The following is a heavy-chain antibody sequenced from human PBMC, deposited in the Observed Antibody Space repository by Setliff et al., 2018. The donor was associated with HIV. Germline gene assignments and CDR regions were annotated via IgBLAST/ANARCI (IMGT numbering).Heavy chain of an antibody. CDR1: GYSFTNYW. CDR2: IYPGDSDT. J-gene: IGHJ4*02. Sequence: PGESLKISCEGSGYSFTNYWIAWVRQMPGRGLEWMGIIYPGDSDTRYGPSFEGQVTISADRSITTAYLQWNSLKASDTAIYYCAKRRRAPGTGDLEAYWGQGTLVTVSS. V-gene: IGHV5-51*01. D-gene: IGHD7-27*01. CDR3: AKRRRAPGTGDLEAY.